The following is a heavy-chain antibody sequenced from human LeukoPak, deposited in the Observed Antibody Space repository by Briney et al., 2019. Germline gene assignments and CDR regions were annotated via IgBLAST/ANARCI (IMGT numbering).Heavy chain of an antibody. CDR3: ARHRGYSYGYRDY. V-gene: IGHV3-7*01. CDR1: GFTFSSYW. Sequence: PGGSLRLSCAASGFTFSSYWMSCVRQAPGKGLEWVANINQDGSEKYYVDSVKGRFTMSRDNAKNSLYLQMNSLRAEDTAVYYCARHRGYSYGYRDYWGQGTLVTVSS. CDR2: INQDGSEK. D-gene: IGHD5-18*01. J-gene: IGHJ4*02.